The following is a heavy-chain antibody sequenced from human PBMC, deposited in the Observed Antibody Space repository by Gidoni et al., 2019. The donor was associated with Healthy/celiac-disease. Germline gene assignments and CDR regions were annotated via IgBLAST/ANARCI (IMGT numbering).Heavy chain of an antibody. CDR2: IWYDGSNK. Sequence: QVQLVESGGGVVQPGRSLRLSCAASGFTFSSYGMHWVRQAPGKGLEWVAVIWYDGSNKYYADSVKGRFTISRDNSKNTLYLQMNSLRAEDTAVYYCARDIQEWELLLDYWGQGTLVTVSS. J-gene: IGHJ4*02. D-gene: IGHD1-26*01. V-gene: IGHV3-33*01. CDR3: ARDIQEWELLLDY. CDR1: GFTFSSYG.